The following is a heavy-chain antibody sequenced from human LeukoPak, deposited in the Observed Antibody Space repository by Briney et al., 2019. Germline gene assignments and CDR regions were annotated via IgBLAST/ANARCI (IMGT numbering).Heavy chain of an antibody. J-gene: IGHJ4*02. CDR2: ISGSGGST. CDR3: AKDRVGYSSSWHALSAY. CDR1: GFTFSSYA. Sequence: GGSLRLSCAGSGFTFSSYAMSWVRQAPGKGLEWVSAISGSGGSTYYADSVKGRFTISRDNSKNTLYLQMNSLRAEDTAVYYCAKDRVGYSSSWHALSAYWGQGTLVTVSS. V-gene: IGHV3-23*01. D-gene: IGHD6-13*01.